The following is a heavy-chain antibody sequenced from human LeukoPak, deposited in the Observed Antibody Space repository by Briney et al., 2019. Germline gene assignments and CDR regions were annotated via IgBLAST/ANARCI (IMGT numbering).Heavy chain of an antibody. V-gene: IGHV4-38-2*02. Sequence: SETLSLTCTVSGYSISSGYYWGWIRQPPGKGLEWIGSIYHSGSTYYNPSLKSRVTISVDTSKNQFSLKLSPVTAADTAVYYCARGYSYQLLFGNYYYYMDDWGKGTTVTVSS. J-gene: IGHJ6*03. CDR3: ARGYSYQLLFGNYYYYMDD. CDR1: GYSISSGYY. CDR2: IYHSGST. D-gene: IGHD2-2*01.